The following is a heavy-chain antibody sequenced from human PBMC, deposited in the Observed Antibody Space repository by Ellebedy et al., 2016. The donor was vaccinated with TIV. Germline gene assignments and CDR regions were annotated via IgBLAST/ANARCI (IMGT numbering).Heavy chain of an antibody. CDR3: ARSNPVAGTFDY. CDR2: IYYSGST. J-gene: IGHJ4*02. CDR1: GGSISSGGYY. Sequence: SETLSLTCTVSGGSISSGGYYWSWIRQPPGKGLEWIGSIYYSGSTYYNPSLKSRVTISVDTSKNQFSLKLSSVTAADTAVYYCARSNPVAGTFDYWGQGTLVTVSS. V-gene: IGHV4-39*01. D-gene: IGHD6-19*01.